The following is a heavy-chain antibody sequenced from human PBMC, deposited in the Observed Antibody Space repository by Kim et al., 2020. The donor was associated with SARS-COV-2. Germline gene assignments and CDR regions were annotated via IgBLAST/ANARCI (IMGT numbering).Heavy chain of an antibody. Sequence: AHKFQGRVHMTRNTSISTAYMELSSLGSEDTAVYYCARNDYGGPGDAFDIWGQGTMVTVSS. V-gene: IGHV1-8*01. D-gene: IGHD4-17*01. CDR3: ARNDYGGPGDAFDI. J-gene: IGHJ3*02.